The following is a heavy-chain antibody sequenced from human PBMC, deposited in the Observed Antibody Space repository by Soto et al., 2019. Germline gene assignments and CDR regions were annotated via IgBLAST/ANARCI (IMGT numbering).Heavy chain of an antibody. CDR1: GGSISSSSYY. Sequence: SETLSLTCTVSGGSISSSSYYWGWIRQPPGKGLEWIGSIYYSGSTYYNPSLKSRVTISVDTSKNQFSLKLSSVTAADTAVYYCARRMVRGVMVMDVWGQGTTVTVSS. J-gene: IGHJ6*02. CDR3: ARRMVRGVMVMDV. CDR2: IYYSGST. V-gene: IGHV4-39*01. D-gene: IGHD3-10*01.